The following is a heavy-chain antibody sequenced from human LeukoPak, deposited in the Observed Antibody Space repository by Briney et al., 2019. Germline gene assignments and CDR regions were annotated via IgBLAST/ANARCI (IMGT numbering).Heavy chain of an antibody. D-gene: IGHD6-19*01. CDR3: ARSDYTSGWYFYY. Sequence: GGSLRLSCAASGFTVSGTYLSWVRQAPGKGLEWVSIIYSDDTRYSADSVKGRFTISRDNSKNTLYLQMNSLRAEDTAVYYCARSDYTSGWYFYYWGQGTLVTVSS. CDR1: GFTVSGTY. J-gene: IGHJ4*02. CDR2: IYSDDTR. V-gene: IGHV3-53*01.